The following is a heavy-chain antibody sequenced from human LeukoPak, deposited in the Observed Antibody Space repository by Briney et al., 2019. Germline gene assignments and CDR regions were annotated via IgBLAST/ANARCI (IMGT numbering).Heavy chain of an antibody. CDR2: IYSGGST. D-gene: IGHD6-13*01. CDR1: GFTVSSNY. V-gene: IGHV3-53*01. CDR3: AKAYSSSWYDDGWYYFDY. Sequence: GGSLRLSCAASGFTVSSNYMSWVRQAPGKGLEWVSVIYSGGSTYYADSVKGRFTISRDNSKNTLYLQMNSLRAEDTAVYYCAKAYSSSWYDDGWYYFDYWGQGTLVTVSS. J-gene: IGHJ4*02.